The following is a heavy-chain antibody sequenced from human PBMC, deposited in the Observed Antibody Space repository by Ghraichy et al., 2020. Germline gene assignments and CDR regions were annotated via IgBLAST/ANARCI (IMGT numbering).Heavy chain of an antibody. CDR1: GGSFSGYY. CDR2: INHSGST. CDR3: ARAMTTVTTLNFDY. D-gene: IGHD4-17*01. J-gene: IGHJ4*02. V-gene: IGHV4-34*01. Sequence: SETLSLTCAVYGGSFSGYYWSWIRQPPGKGLEWIGEINHSGSTNYNPSLKSRVTISVDTSKNQFSLKLSSVTAADTAVYYCARAMTTVTTLNFDYWGQGTLVTVSS.